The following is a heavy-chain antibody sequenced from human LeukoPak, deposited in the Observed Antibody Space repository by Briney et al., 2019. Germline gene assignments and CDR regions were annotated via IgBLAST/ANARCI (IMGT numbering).Heavy chain of an antibody. CDR2: IYYSGST. D-gene: IGHD2-2*01. V-gene: IGHV4-39*01. Sequence: SETLSLTCTVSGGSISSSSYYWGWIRQPPGKGLEWIGSIYYSGSTYYNPSLKSRVTIFVDTSKNQFSLKLSSVTAADTAVYYCARQALDCSSTSCKNWFDPWGQGTLVTVSS. CDR1: GGSISSSSYY. J-gene: IGHJ5*02. CDR3: ARQALDCSSTSCKNWFDP.